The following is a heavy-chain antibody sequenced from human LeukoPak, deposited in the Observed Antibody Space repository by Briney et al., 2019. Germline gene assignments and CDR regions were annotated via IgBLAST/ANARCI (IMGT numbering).Heavy chain of an antibody. CDR1: GGSVSTSDYY. CDR2: IFYNGKT. J-gene: IGHJ4*02. CDR3: ARIFDS. Sequence: SETLSLTCTVSGGSVSTSDYYWGWIRQTPGKGLEWIGDIFYNGKTNYNPSLKGRVTISIDTSKNQFSLKLPSVTAADTAMYYCARIFDSWGQGTLVTVSP. V-gene: IGHV4-39*07.